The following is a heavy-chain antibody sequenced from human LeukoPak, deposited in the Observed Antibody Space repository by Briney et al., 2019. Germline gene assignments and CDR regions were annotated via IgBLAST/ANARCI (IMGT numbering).Heavy chain of an antibody. D-gene: IGHD2-2*01. Sequence: ASVKVSCKASGGTFSSYAITWVRQAPGQGLEWMGGIIPIFGKANYAQTFQGRVTITADESTSTAYMELSSLRSEDTAVYYCARGLGYCSSTSCPFDYWGQGTLVTVSS. J-gene: IGHJ4*02. CDR1: GGTFSSYA. V-gene: IGHV1-69*13. CDR2: IIPIFGKA. CDR3: ARGLGYCSSTSCPFDY.